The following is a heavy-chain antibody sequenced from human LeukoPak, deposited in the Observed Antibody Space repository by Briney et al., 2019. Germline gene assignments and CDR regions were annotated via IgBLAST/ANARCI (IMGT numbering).Heavy chain of an antibody. D-gene: IGHD6-13*01. Sequence: GGSLRLSCAASGFAFSSYSMNWVRQAPGKGLEWVANIKQDGSEKYYVDSVKGRFTISRDNAKNSLYLQMNSLRAEDTAVYYCAREGAAAAVMDVWGQGTTVTVSS. CDR2: IKQDGSEK. CDR3: AREGAAAAVMDV. CDR1: GFAFSSYS. V-gene: IGHV3-7*01. J-gene: IGHJ6*02.